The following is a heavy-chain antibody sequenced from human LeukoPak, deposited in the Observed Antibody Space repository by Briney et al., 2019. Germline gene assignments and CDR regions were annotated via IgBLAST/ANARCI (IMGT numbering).Heavy chain of an antibody. CDR1: GGSISTYY. CDR3: AGLGASGNGYLSWFDP. J-gene: IGHJ5*02. CDR2: IYYSGNS. V-gene: IGHV4-59*01. D-gene: IGHD3-22*01. Sequence: SETLSLTCTVSGGSISTYYWSWIRHPPGKGLEKIGYIYYSGNSNYNPSLKSRVTISVDTSKNQFSLKLSSVTAADTAVYYCAGLGASGNGYLSWFDPWGQGTLVTVSS.